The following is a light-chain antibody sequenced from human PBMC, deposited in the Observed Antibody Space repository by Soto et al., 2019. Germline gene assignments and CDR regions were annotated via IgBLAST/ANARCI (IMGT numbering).Light chain of an antibody. J-gene: IGKJ2*01. CDR1: QSVTTY. CDR3: QQYNSWPPPYT. CDR2: GAS. V-gene: IGKV3-15*01. Sequence: EIVMTQSPATLSVSLGDRATLSCRASQSVTTYLAWYQQKPGQAPRLLIYGASTRATGIPARFSGSGSETDFTLTISSLQSEDFAFYYCQQYNSWPPPYTFGQGTKLEIK.